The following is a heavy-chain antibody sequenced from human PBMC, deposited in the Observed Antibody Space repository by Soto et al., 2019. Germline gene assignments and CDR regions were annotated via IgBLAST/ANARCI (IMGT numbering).Heavy chain of an antibody. V-gene: IGHV1-69*06. CDR3: ARDIVVVPAAIDYYYYGMDV. J-gene: IGHJ6*02. CDR1: GGTFSSYA. Sequence: SSVKVSCKASGGTFSSYAISWVRQAPGQGLEWMGGIIPIFGTANYAQKFQGRVTITADKSTSTAYMELSSLRSEDTAVYYCARDIVVVPAAIDYYYYGMDVWGQGTTVTVYS. CDR2: IIPIFGTA. D-gene: IGHD2-2*02.